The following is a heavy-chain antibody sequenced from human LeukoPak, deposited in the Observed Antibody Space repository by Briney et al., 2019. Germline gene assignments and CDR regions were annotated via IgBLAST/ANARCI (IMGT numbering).Heavy chain of an antibody. V-gene: IGHV5-51*01. D-gene: IGHD4-17*01. CDR2: IYPDDSRT. J-gene: IGHJ4*02. CDR3: TRPSYGASDY. Sequence: GESLKISCKGSGYRFTKSWIGWVRQMPGKGLEWLGIIYPDDSRTRYSPSFQGQVTMSVDKSISTAYLQWSSLKASDTAMYYCTRPSYGASDYWGQGTLVTVSS. CDR1: GYRFTKSW.